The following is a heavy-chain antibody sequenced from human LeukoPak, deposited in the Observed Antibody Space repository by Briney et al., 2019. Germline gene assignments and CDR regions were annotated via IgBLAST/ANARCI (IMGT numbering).Heavy chain of an antibody. CDR1: GFTFSRYS. Sequence: GGSLRLSCAASGFTFSRYSMNWVRQAPGKGLEWVSSISSSSSYIYYADSVRGRFTISRDNAKNSLYLQMNSLRAEDTAVYYCLSNIVVVPAAAPQGYWGQGTLVTVSS. CDR3: LSNIVVVPAAAPQGY. CDR2: ISSSSSYI. D-gene: IGHD2-2*01. J-gene: IGHJ4*02. V-gene: IGHV3-21*01.